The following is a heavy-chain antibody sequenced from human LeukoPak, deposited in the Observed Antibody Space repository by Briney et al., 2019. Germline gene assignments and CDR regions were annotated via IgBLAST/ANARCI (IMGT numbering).Heavy chain of an antibody. CDR3: ARDGPIGIFGVVIIRHDAFDI. V-gene: IGHV3-23*01. CDR1: GFTFSSYG. CDR2: IVGSGAST. D-gene: IGHD3-3*01. Sequence: GETLRLSCAASGFTFSSYGMSWVRQAPGKGLEWVSGIVGSGASTYYADSVKGRFTISRDNAKNSLYLQMNSLRAEDTAVYYCARDGPIGIFGVVIIRHDAFDIWGQGTMVTVSS. J-gene: IGHJ3*02.